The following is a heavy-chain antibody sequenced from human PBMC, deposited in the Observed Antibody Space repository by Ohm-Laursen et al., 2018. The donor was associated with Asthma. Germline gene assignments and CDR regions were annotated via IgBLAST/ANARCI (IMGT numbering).Heavy chain of an antibody. CDR2: ISYGGSNK. J-gene: IGHJ6*02. CDR1: GFTFSSYG. CDR3: ARVRITGTTNYYYGMDV. V-gene: IGHV3-30*03. Sequence: SLRLSCTASGFTFSSYGMHWVRQAPGKGLEWVAVISYGGSNKYYADSVKGRFTISRDNSKNSLYLQMNSLRAEDTAVYYCARVRITGTTNYYYGMDVWGQGTTVTVSS. D-gene: IGHD1-20*01.